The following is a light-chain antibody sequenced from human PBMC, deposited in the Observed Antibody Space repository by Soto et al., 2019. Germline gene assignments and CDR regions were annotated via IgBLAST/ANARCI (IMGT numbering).Light chain of an antibody. Sequence: QSALTQPASVSGSPGQSITISCTGSSSDIGSYNLVSWYQKEPGKAPKLVIYEAYKRPSGVSARFSGSKSGNTASLTISGLQAEDEADYYCPSYAGSRTYVVFGGGTQLTVL. CDR3: PSYAGSRTYVV. V-gene: IGLV2-23*01. CDR2: EAY. J-gene: IGLJ2*01. CDR1: SSDIGSYNL.